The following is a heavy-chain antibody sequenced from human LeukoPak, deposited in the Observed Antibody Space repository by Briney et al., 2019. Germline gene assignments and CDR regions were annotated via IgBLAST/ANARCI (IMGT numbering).Heavy chain of an antibody. Sequence: SETLSLTCTVSGGSISSSSYYWGWIRQPPGKGLEWIGSIYYSGSTYYNPSLKSRVTISVDTSKNQFSLKLSSVTAADTAVYYCARGWNDYVWGSYRSSAFDIWGQGTMVTVSS. J-gene: IGHJ3*02. CDR1: GGSISSSSYY. D-gene: IGHD3-16*02. CDR3: ARGWNDYVWGSYRSSAFDI. CDR2: IYYSGST. V-gene: IGHV4-39*07.